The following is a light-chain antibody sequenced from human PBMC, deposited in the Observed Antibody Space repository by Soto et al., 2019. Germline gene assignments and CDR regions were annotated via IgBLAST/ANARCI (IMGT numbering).Light chain of an antibody. CDR2: EVN. J-gene: IGLJ1*01. CDR1: SSDVGGYDY. V-gene: IGLV2-14*01. Sequence: QSALTQPASVSGSPGQSVTISCTGTSSDVGGYDYVSWYQQHPGTAPKLKLYEVNNRPSGVSNRFSGSKSGNTASLIISGLQTEDEADYYCSAYTTTSTLIFGTGTKLTVL. CDR3: SAYTTTSTLI.